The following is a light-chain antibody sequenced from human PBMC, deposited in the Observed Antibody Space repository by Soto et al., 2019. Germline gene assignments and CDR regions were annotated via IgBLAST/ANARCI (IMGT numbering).Light chain of an antibody. CDR2: DAS. CDR1: QSVSSY. Sequence: EIVLTQSPATLSLSPGERATLSCRASQSVSSYLAWYQQKPGQAPRLLIYDASNRATGIPARFSGSGSGTDFTLTISSLEREDFAVYYCKQRSNWPRGTFGQGTKLEIK. V-gene: IGKV3-11*01. J-gene: IGKJ2*02. CDR3: KQRSNWPRGT.